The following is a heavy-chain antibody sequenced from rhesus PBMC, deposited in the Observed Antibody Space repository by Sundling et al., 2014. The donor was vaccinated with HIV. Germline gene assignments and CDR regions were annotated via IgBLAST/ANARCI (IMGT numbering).Heavy chain of an antibody. V-gene: IGHV4-99*01. J-gene: IGHJ6*01. CDR1: GYSISSGYY. CDR3: ARSGIDYNIWTGYYTEYGLDS. Sequence: QVQLQESGPGLVKPSETLSLTCAVSGYSISSGYYWGWIRQPPGKGLEYFGYISGGTGSTYYNPSLKSRVTISKDTSKNQFSLKLSSVTAADTAVYYCARSGIDYNIWTGYYTEYGLDSWGQGVVVTVSS. CDR2: ISGGTGST. D-gene: IGHD3-3*01.